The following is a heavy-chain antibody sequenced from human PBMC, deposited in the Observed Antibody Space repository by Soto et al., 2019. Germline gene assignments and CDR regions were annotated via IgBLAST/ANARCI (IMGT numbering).Heavy chain of an antibody. J-gene: IGHJ4*02. CDR2: IYGSDDK. CDR1: RLRRTTSAVA. Sequence: QITLKESGPTLVKPTQTLTMTCTFSRLRRTTSAVAVGWIRQPPGKALEWLAIIYGSDDKFYSPSLKSRLTITKDTSTNQVVLTMTNMDPVDTATYYCARRYDPYYFDYWGQGTLVTVSS. CDR3: ARRYDPYYFDY. D-gene: IGHD1-1*01. V-gene: IGHV2-5*01.